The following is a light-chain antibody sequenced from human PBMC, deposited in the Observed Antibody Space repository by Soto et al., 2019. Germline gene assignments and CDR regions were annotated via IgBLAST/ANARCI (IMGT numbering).Light chain of an antibody. V-gene: IGKV3-15*01. CDR3: QQRSNWRT. CDR2: GAS. CDR1: QSVSSN. Sequence: EIVMTQSPATLSVSPGDRATLSCRASQSVSSNLAWYQQKPGQAPRLLIYGASTRATGIPARFSGSGSGTEFTLTISSLQSEDFAVYYCQQRSNWRTFGQGTKV. J-gene: IGKJ1*01.